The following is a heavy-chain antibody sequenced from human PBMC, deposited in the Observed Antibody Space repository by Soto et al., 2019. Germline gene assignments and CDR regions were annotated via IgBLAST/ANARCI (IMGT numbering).Heavy chain of an antibody. J-gene: IGHJ4*02. CDR3: ARRYGRYFDY. CDR2: IYYSGST. D-gene: IGHD4-17*01. Sequence: QVQLQESGPGLVKPSETLSLTCTVSGGSISSYYWSWIRQPPGKGLEWIGYIYYSGSTNSNPSLKGRVTISVDTSQTQVSLKLSSMTAADTAVYYCARRYGRYFDYWGEGTLVTVSS. V-gene: IGHV4-59*08. CDR1: GGSISSYY.